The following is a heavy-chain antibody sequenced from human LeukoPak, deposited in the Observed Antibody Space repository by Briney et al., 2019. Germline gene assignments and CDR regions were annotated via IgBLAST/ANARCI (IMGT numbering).Heavy chain of an antibody. J-gene: IGHJ4*02. D-gene: IGHD4-23*01. CDR2: IYSGGSI. CDR1: GLTVSSY. Sequence: GGSLRLSCAASGLTVSSYMSWVRQAPGKGLEWVSVIYSGGSIYYSDSVKGRFTISRDKSKNTLYLQMNSLRAEDTAVYYCARPPYGGVYYWGQGTLVTVSS. V-gene: IGHV3-66*04. CDR3: ARPPYGGVYY.